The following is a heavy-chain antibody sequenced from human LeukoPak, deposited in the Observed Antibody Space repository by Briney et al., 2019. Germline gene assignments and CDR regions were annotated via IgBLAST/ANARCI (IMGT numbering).Heavy chain of an antibody. V-gene: IGHV6-1*01. CDR3: ARFTSGYYDF. Sequence: SQTLSLTCAISGDSVSSNSAAWNWIRQSPSRGLEWLGRTYYRSKWCYDYAVSVKSRMSINADTSNNHFSLQLNSVTPEDTAVYYCARFTSGYYDFWGQGTLVTVSS. D-gene: IGHD3-22*01. CDR2: TYYRSKWCY. J-gene: IGHJ4*02. CDR1: GDSVSSNSAA.